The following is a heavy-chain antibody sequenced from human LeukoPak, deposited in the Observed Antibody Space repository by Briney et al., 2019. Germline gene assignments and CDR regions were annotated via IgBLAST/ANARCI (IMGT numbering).Heavy chain of an antibody. Sequence: GGSLRLSCAASGFTFSSYAMSWVRQAPGKGLEWVSAISGSGGSTYYADSVKGRFTISRDNSKNTLYLQMNSLRAEDTAVYYCAKGGPSRGRDGYDSSDYWGQGTLVTVSS. J-gene: IGHJ4*02. CDR2: ISGSGGST. V-gene: IGHV3-23*01. CDR1: GFTFSSYA. D-gene: IGHD5-24*01. CDR3: AKGGPSRGRDGYDSSDY.